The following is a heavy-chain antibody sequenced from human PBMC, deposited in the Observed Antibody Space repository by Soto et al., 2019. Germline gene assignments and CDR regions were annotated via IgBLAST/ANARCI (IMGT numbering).Heavy chain of an antibody. Sequence: QVPLVQSGAEVKKPGASVKVSCKASGYTFSGYYIHWVRQAPGQGLEWMGWVNPNGGGTHFAQKVQGRVTMTSDTSINTAYMVLTRLTSDDTAVYYCARGPDWTTAVPDYWGQGTLVTVSS. CDR2: VNPNGGGT. V-gene: IGHV1-2*02. J-gene: IGHJ4*02. D-gene: IGHD1-1*01. CDR3: ARGPDWTTAVPDY. CDR1: GYTFSGYY.